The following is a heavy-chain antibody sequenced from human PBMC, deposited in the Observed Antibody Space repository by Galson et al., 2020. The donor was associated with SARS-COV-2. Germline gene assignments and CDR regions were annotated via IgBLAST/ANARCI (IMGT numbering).Heavy chain of an antibody. Sequence: GGSLRLSCAASGFTFDDYAMHWVRQAPGKGLEWVSGISWNSGSIGYADSVKGRFTISRDNAKNSLYLQMNSLRAEDTALYYCAKVPRSGFNDAFDIWGQGTMVTVSS. CDR2: ISWNSGSI. D-gene: IGHD3-22*01. J-gene: IGHJ3*02. CDR1: GFTFDDYA. V-gene: IGHV3-9*01. CDR3: AKVPRSGFNDAFDI.